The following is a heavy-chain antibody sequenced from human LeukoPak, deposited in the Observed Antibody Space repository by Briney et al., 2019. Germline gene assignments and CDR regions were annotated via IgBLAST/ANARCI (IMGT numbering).Heavy chain of an antibody. V-gene: IGHV1-24*01. J-gene: IGHJ3*02. D-gene: IGHD3-22*01. CDR1: GYTLTELS. Sequence: ASVKVSCKVSGYTLTELSMHWVRQAPGKGLEWMGGFDPEDGETIYAQKFQGRVTMTEDTSTDTAYMELSSLRSEDTAVYYCATXXSYXXDSSGPIXXAFDIWGQGTMVTVSS. CDR3: ATXXSYXXDSSGPIXXAFDI. CDR2: FDPEDGET.